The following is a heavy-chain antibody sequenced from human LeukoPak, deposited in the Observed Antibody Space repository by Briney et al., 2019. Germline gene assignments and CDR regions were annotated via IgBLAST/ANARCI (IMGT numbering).Heavy chain of an antibody. CDR3: ARLTAYYYDSSGYYRHAFDT. Sequence: ASVKVSCKASGYTFTSYDINWVRQATGQGLEWMGWMNPNSGNTGYAQKFQGRVTITRNTSISTAYMELSSLRSEDTAVYYCARLTAYYYDSSGYYRHAFDTWGQGTMVTVSS. J-gene: IGHJ3*02. CDR2: MNPNSGNT. CDR1: GYTFTSYD. V-gene: IGHV1-8*03. D-gene: IGHD3-22*01.